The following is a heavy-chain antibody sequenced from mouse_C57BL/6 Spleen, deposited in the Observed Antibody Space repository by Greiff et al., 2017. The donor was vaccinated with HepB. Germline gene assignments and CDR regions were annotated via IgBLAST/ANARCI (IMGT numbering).Heavy chain of an antibody. J-gene: IGHJ2*01. CDR3: ARRYYDYDDEVDY. V-gene: IGHV1-69*01. D-gene: IGHD2-4*01. CDR1: GYTFTSYW. CDR2: IGPSDSYT. Sequence: QVQLQQPGAELVMPGASVKLSCKASGYTFTSYWMHWVKQRPGQGLEWIGEIGPSDSYTNYNQKFKGKSTLTVDKSSSTAYMQLSSLTSEDSAVDYCARRYYDYDDEVDYRGQGTTLTVAS.